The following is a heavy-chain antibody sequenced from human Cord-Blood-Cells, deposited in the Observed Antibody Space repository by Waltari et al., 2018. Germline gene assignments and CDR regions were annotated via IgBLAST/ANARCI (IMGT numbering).Heavy chain of an antibody. CDR3: ASTIQESRDTAERQLDAFDI. Sequence: QVQLVQAGAEVKKPGSSVKVSCKASGGTFSSYAISWVRQDPGQGLEWMGRIIPILGIANYAQKFQGRVTITADKSTSTAYMELSSLRSEDTAVYYCASTIQESRDTAERQLDAFDIWGQGTMVTVSS. CDR1: GGTFSSYA. CDR2: IIPILGIA. J-gene: IGHJ3*02. V-gene: IGHV1-69*09. D-gene: IGHD6-6*01.